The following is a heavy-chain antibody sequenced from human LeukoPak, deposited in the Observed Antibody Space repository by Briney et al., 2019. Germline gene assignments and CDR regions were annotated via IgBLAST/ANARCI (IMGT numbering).Heavy chain of an antibody. V-gene: IGHV3-30-3*01. D-gene: IGHD1-1*01. CDR2: ISYDGSNK. CDR1: GFTFSSYA. Sequence: PGRSLRLSCAASGFTFSSYAMHRVRQAPGKGLEWVAVISYDGSNKYYADSVKGRFTISRDNSKNTLYLQMNSLRAEDTAVYYCARGMAATTATERDYWGQGILVTVSS. J-gene: IGHJ4*02. CDR3: ARGMAATTATERDY.